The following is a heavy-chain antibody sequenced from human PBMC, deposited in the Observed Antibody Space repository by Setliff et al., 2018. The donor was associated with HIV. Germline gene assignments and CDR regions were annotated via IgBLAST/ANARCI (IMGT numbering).Heavy chain of an antibody. V-gene: IGHV4-34*01. CDR3: ARGVARQVVIDRWFDP. Sequence: SETLSLTCAVYGGSFSGYSWSWIRQPPGKGLEWIGEISYSGSTVYNPSLKSRVTMPVDASKNLVSLNLNSVTAADTAIYYCARGVARQVVIDRWFDPWGQGTPVTVSS. CDR2: ISYSGST. CDR1: GGSFSGYS. D-gene: IGHD2-21*01. J-gene: IGHJ5*02.